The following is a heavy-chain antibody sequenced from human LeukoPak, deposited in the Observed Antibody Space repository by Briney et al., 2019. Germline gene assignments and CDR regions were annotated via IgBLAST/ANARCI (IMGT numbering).Heavy chain of an antibody. CDR1: GFTFSDYQ. D-gene: IGHD6-13*01. V-gene: IGHV3-11*04. J-gene: IGHJ6*03. Sequence: GGSLRLSCAASGFTFSDYQMSWIRQAPGKGLEWVSYISSSGATIYYADSVKGRFTISRDNAKNSLYLQMNSLRAEDTAVYYCARDHGSSSWYNYYYYMDVWGKGTTVTVSS. CDR3: ARDHGSSSWYNYYYYMDV. CDR2: ISSSGATI.